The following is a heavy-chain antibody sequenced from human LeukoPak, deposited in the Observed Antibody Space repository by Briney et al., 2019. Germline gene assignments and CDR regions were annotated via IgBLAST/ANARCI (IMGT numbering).Heavy chain of an antibody. CDR1: GGSFSGYY. V-gene: IGHV4-34*01. D-gene: IGHD3-3*01. CDR3: ARRARYDSWSGYYKGYYYYMDV. Sequence: SETLSLTCAVYGGSFSGYYWSWIRQPPGKGLEWIGEINHSGSTNYNPSLKSRVTISVDTSKNQFSLKLSSVAAADTAVYYCARRARYDSWSGYYKGYYYYMDVWGKGTTVTVSS. J-gene: IGHJ6*03. CDR2: INHSGST.